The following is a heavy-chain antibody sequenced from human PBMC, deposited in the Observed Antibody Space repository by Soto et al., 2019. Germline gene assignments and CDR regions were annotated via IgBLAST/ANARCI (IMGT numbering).Heavy chain of an antibody. D-gene: IGHD3-3*01. CDR1: GFTFSTFA. J-gene: IGHJ5*02. V-gene: IGHV3-30-3*01. Sequence: GGSLRLSCAASGFTFSTFALHWVRQAPGKWLEWVALISHDGTNKYFADSVKGRFTISRDNSKNTLYMQMNSLRVEDTAVYYCARDGLPDDFRSGGYWFDPWGQGTLVTVYS. CDR2: ISHDGTNK. CDR3: ARDGLPDDFRSGGYWFDP.